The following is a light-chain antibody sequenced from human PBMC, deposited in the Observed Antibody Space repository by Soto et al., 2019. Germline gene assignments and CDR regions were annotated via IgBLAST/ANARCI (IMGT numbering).Light chain of an antibody. V-gene: IGKV1-5*03. CDR2: KAS. CDR1: QSVGSW. J-gene: IGKJ1*01. Sequence: QMTQSPSTLSASVGDRVTITCWASQSVGSWLAWHQQKAGRAPKVLVYKASSLQNGVPSRFSGSGSGTEFTLPISRLQPDDGANYFCQQDSRYPWTFRQGAKVEIK. CDR3: QQDSRYPWT.